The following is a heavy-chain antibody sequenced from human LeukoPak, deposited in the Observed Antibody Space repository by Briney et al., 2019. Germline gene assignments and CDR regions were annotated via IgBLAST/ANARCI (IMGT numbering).Heavy chain of an antibody. CDR2: ISGSGGST. V-gene: IGHV3-23*01. D-gene: IGHD2-8*01. CDR1: GFTFSSYA. CDR3: AKHADYYYYYYMDV. Sequence: PGGSLRLSCAASGFTFSSYAMSSVRQAPGKGLGWVSTISGSGGSTYYADSVKGRFTISRDNSKNTLYLQMNSLRAEDTAVYYCAKHADYYYYYYMDVWGKGTTVTVSS. J-gene: IGHJ6*03.